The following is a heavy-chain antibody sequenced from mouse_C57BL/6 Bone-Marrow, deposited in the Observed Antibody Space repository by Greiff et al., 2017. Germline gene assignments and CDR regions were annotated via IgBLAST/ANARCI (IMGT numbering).Heavy chain of an antibody. CDR1: GYTFTDYY. CDR3: SRLITTDVARGG. D-gene: IGHD1-1*01. V-gene: IGHV1-26*01. J-gene: IGHJ3*02. CDR2: INPNNGGT. Sequence: VQLKESGPELVKPGASVKISCKASGYTFTDYYMNWVKPSHGKSLEWIGDINPNNGGTSYNQKFKGKATLTVDKSSSTAYMELLSLTSEDSAVYYCSRLITTDVARGGWGQGTLVTVSA.